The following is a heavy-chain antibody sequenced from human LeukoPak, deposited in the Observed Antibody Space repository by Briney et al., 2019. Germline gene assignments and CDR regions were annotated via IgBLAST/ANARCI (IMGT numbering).Heavy chain of an antibody. CDR1: GGSISTYY. Sequence: SETLSLTCSVSGGSISTYYWSWIRRPPGKGLEWIGYIYYTGTTNYNPSLRSRVTISVDTSRNQFSLRLSSVTAADTAVYYCAREDPQTTVPEGMDVWGHGTTVIVSS. V-gene: IGHV4-59*01. CDR2: IYYTGTT. CDR3: AREDPQTTVPEGMDV. J-gene: IGHJ6*02. D-gene: IGHD4-17*01.